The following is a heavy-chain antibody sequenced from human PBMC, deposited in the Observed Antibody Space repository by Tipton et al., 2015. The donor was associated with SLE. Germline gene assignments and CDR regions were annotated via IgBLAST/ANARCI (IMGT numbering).Heavy chain of an antibody. V-gene: IGHV1-18*01. Sequence: QVQLVQSGAEVKKPGASVKVSCKASDYTFTSYDITWVRQAPGQGLEWMGWVTTYNGNTNYAQKFQGRVTMTTDRSTNTVYMELRSLRSDDTAVYYCAIAVAGTLFFDHWGQGTLVTVSS. CDR3: AIAVAGTLFFDH. D-gene: IGHD6-19*01. CDR1: DYTFTSYD. CDR2: VTTYNGNT. J-gene: IGHJ4*02.